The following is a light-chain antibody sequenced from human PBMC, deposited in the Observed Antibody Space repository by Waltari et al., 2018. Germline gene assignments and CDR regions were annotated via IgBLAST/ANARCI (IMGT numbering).Light chain of an antibody. CDR1: SSDVGSYNY. CDR2: AVS. V-gene: IGLV2-14*01. J-gene: IGLJ1*01. Sequence: QSALTQPASVSGSPGQSITISCTGTSSDVGSYNYVSWYQQYPGKAPQLIIYAVSYRTSGISNRFSGSKSGNTATLTISGLQAEDEADYYCSSYTSTNTGVFGTGTKVTVL. CDR3: SSYTSTNTGV.